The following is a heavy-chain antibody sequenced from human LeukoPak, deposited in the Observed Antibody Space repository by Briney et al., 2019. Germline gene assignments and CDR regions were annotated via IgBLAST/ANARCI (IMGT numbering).Heavy chain of an antibody. D-gene: IGHD3-3*01. J-gene: IGHJ4*02. V-gene: IGHV4-59*08. Sequence: SETLSLTCTVSGASISDYFWSWIRQPPGKGLEWIGGISESGNTNYNPALKSRVTMSADTSRNQFSLNLNSVTAAGTAVYFCARRGFFDYWGQGTLVTVSS. CDR2: ISESGNT. CDR1: GASISDYF. CDR3: ARRGFFDY.